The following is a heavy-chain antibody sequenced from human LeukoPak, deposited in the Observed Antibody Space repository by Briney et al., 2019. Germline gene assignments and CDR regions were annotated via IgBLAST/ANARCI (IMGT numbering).Heavy chain of an antibody. CDR1: GFTFRSSA. Sequence: GRSLRLSCAASGFTFRSSAMHWVRQAPGKGLEWVAVTSYDGRNKYYADSAKGRFTISRDNSKNTLYLQMNSLRPEDTAVYYCARDGYGLDTPMVSTNFDYWGQGTLVTVSS. CDR3: ARDGYGLDTPMVSTNFDY. V-gene: IGHV3-30*04. CDR2: TSYDGRNK. J-gene: IGHJ4*02. D-gene: IGHD5-18*01.